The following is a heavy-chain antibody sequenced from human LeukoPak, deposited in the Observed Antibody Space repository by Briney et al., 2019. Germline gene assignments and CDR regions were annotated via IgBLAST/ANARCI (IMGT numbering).Heavy chain of an antibody. J-gene: IGHJ4*02. V-gene: IGHV4-39*01. CDR2: INYSGRT. CDR3: ARLSTSDTDGNYFDF. D-gene: IGHD1-1*01. CDR1: GDSITRNTYY. Sequence: PSETLSLTCTVSGDSITRNTYYWVWVRQPPGKGLEWIGSINYSGRTFYSSSLKSRATISVDTFRNQFSLKVTSVTAADTAVYSCARLSTSDTDGNYFDFWGQGTLVTASS.